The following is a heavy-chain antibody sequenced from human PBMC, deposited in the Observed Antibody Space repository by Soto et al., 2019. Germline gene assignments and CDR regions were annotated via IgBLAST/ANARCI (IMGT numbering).Heavy chain of an antibody. Sequence: GESLKISCKGSGYTFTSNWIGWVRQMPGKGLEWMGIIYPGDSETRYSPSFQGQVTISADKSINTAYLQWSSLKASDTAIYYCARGVRGLLTLNIDFWGQGTLVTVSS. CDR1: GYTFTSNW. D-gene: IGHD3-10*01. CDR3: ARGVRGLLTLNIDF. CDR2: IYPGDSET. J-gene: IGHJ4*02. V-gene: IGHV5-51*01.